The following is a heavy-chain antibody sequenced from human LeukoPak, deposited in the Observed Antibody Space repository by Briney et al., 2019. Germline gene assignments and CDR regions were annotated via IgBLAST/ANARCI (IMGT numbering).Heavy chain of an antibody. CDR1: GGSISSGGYY. Sequence: SETLSLTCTVSGGSISSGGYYWSWIRQHAGKGLEWFGYIHDSGSTDYNPSLKSRVSISRHTSKNQFSLRLSSVTAADTAVYYCARSTIRYYGMDVWGQGTTVTVSS. J-gene: IGHJ6*02. V-gene: IGHV4-31*03. CDR2: IHDSGST. D-gene: IGHD3-3*01. CDR3: ARSTIRYYGMDV.